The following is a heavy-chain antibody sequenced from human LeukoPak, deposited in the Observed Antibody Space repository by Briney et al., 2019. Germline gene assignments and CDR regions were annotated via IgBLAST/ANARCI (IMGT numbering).Heavy chain of an antibody. D-gene: IGHD3-16*02. Sequence: PSETLSLTCAVYGGSFSGYYWSWIRQPPGKGLEWIGEINHSGSTNYNPSLKSRVTISVDTSKNQFSLKLSSVTAADTAVYYCARRGIVAYYYYYMDVWGKGTTVTISS. J-gene: IGHJ6*03. CDR2: INHSGST. CDR1: GGSFSGYY. CDR3: ARRGIVAYYYYYMDV. V-gene: IGHV4-34*01.